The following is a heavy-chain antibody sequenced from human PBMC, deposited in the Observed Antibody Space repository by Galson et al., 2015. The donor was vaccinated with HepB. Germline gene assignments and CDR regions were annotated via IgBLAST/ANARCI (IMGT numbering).Heavy chain of an antibody. CDR3: ARDPVAYCGGDCYSAFDI. D-gene: IGHD2-21*01. J-gene: IGHJ3*02. Sequence: SVKVSCKASGYTFTGYYMHWVRKAPGQGPEWMGRINPNSGGTNYVQKFPGRVTMTRDTSISTAYMELTRLRSDDTAVYYCARDPVAYCGGDCYSAFDIWGQGTMVTVSS. V-gene: IGHV1-2*06. CDR1: GYTFTGYY. CDR2: INPNSGGT.